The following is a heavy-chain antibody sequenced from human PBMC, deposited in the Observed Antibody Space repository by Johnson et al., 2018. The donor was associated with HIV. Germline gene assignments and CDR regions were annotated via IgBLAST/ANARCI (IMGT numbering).Heavy chain of an antibody. CDR2: IWYDGSNK. V-gene: IGHV3-33*01. CDR3: ARDGRFGNLHAFDI. CDR1: GFIFSSYG. D-gene: IGHD3-10*01. Sequence: QVQLVESGGGVVQPGRSLRLSCAASGFIFSSYGMHWVRQAPGRGLEWVAVIWYDGSNKYYADSVTGRFTISRDNSKNTLYLHMNSLRAEDTAVYYCARDGRFGNLHAFDIWGQGTMVTVSS. J-gene: IGHJ3*02.